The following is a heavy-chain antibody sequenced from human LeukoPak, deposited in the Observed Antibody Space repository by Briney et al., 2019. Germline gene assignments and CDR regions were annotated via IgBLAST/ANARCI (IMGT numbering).Heavy chain of an antibody. Sequence: SETLSLTCSVSGGSISSSSYYWGWIRQPPGKGLEWIGYIYYSGSTNYNPSLKSRVTISADTSKNQFSLKLSSVTAADTAVYYCARDGDCSRTSCHYFDYWGQGTLVTVSS. CDR1: GGSISSSSYY. J-gene: IGHJ4*02. CDR3: ARDGDCSRTSCHYFDY. CDR2: IYYSGST. V-gene: IGHV4-61*01. D-gene: IGHD2-2*01.